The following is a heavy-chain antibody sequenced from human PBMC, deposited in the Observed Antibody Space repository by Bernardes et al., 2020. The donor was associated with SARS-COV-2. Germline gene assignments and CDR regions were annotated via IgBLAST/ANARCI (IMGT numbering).Heavy chain of an antibody. CDR3: ARDSLVAYNYWAEFFQH. J-gene: IGHJ1*01. V-gene: IGHV3-7*01. CDR2: IKQDGSES. CDR1: GFTFSNFW. Sequence: GGSLRLSCAASGFTFSNFWMNWVRQAPGKGLEWVANIKQDGSESNYVDSVKGRFTISRDNAKNLLYLQMDSLREEDTGFYYCARDSLVAYNYWAEFFQHWGRGTLVTVSS. D-gene: IGHD1-20*01.